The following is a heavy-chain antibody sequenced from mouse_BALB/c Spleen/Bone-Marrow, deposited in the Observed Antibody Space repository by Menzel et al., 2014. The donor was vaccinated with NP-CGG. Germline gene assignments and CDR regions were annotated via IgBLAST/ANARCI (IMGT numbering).Heavy chain of an antibody. Sequence: EAKVVESGGGLVQPGGSLKLSCAASGFTFSSYGMSWVRQTPDKRLELVATINSNGGSTYYPDSVKGRFTISRDNAKNTLYLQMSSLKSEDTAMYYCARERYYGNGRIFEYWGQGTTLTVSS. CDR3: ARERYYGNGRIFEY. D-gene: IGHD1-1*01. V-gene: IGHV5-6-3*01. J-gene: IGHJ2*01. CDR1: GFTFSSYG. CDR2: INSNGGST.